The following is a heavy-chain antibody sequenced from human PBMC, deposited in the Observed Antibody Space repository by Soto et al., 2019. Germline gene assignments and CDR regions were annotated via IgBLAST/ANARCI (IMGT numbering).Heavy chain of an antibody. J-gene: IGHJ6*02. V-gene: IGHV4-30-4*01. CDR1: GGSISSGDYY. CDR3: AREPFYYDSSSYYKRYYYYGMDV. CDR2: IYYSGST. Sequence: TSETLSLTCTVSGGSISSGDYYWSWIRQPPGKGMEWIGYIYYSGSTYYNPSLKSRVTISVDTSKNQFSLKLSSVTAADTAVYYCAREPFYYDSSSYYKRYYYYGMDVWGQGTTVTVSS. D-gene: IGHD3-22*01.